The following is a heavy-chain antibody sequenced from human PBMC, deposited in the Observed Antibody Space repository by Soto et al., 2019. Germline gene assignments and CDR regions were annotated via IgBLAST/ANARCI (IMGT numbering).Heavy chain of an antibody. J-gene: IGHJ6*02. D-gene: IGHD6-6*01. Sequence: PGESLKISCQGSGYSFASYWIGWVRQVPGKDLEWMGIIYPGDSDTRYSPSFQGQVTISADKSLRTAYLQWTSLKASDTALYYCARTRSFTLGSYYDGMDVWGQGTTVTVSS. CDR2: IYPGDSDT. CDR1: GYSFASYW. CDR3: ARTRSFTLGSYYDGMDV. V-gene: IGHV5-51*01.